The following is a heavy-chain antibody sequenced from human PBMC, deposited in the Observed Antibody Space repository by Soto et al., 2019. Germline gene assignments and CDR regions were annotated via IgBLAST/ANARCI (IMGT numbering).Heavy chain of an antibody. CDR2: IDSDGSST. Sequence: GGSLRLSCAASGFTFSSYWMHWVRQTPEKGLVWVSHIDSDGSSTTYADSVKGRFTISRDNAKNTLYLQMNSLRAEDTAVYYCVRDDFVLGIDYWGLGTLVTVSS. D-gene: IGHD3-10*02. V-gene: IGHV3-74*01. CDR3: VRDDFVLGIDY. J-gene: IGHJ4*02. CDR1: GFTFSSYW.